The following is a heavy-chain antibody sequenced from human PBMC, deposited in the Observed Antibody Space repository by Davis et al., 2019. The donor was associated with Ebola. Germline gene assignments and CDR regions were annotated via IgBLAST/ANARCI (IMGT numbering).Heavy chain of an antibody. J-gene: IGHJ6*04. CDR3: AKSGLSFGVVKYHYGMDV. D-gene: IGHD3-3*01. CDR1: GFTFSSYA. V-gene: IGHV3-23*01. Sequence: GESLKISCAASGFTFSSYAVSWVRQAPGKGLEWVSGTSGSGGSKYYADSVKGRFTISRDNSKKTLYLQMNSLRAEDTAVYYCAKSGLSFGVVKYHYGMDVWGKGTTVTVSS. CDR2: TSGSGGSK.